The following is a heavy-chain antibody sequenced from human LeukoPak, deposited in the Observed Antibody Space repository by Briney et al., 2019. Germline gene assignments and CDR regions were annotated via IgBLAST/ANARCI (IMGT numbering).Heavy chain of an antibody. V-gene: IGHV3-23*01. CDR2: ISGSGGST. CDR3: ARWARDGYNSVYAFDI. J-gene: IGHJ3*02. CDR1: GFTFSSYA. Sequence: PGGSLRLSCAASGFTFSSYAMSWVRQAPGKGLEWVSAISGSGGSTYYADSVKGRFTISRDNSKNTLYLQMNSLRAEDTAVYYCARWARDGYNSVYAFDIWGQGTMVTVSS. D-gene: IGHD5-24*01.